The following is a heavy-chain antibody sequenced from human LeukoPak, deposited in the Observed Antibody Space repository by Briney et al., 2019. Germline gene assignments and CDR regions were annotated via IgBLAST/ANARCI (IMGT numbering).Heavy chain of an antibody. CDR1: GFTLSSYS. CDR3: ARDLITGGYSYGFDY. V-gene: IGHV3-48*01. J-gene: IGHJ4*02. Sequence: PGGSLRLSCAASGFTLSSYSMNWVRQAPGKGLEWVSYISSGSSTIYYADSVKGRFTISRDNAKNSLYLQMNSLRAEDTAVYYCARDLITGGYSYGFDYWGQGTLVTVSS. CDR2: ISSGSSTI. D-gene: IGHD5-18*01.